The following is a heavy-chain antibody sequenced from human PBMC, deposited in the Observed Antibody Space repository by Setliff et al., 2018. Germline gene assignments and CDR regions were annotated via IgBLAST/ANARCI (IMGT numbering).Heavy chain of an antibody. CDR2: ISVYNGKT. V-gene: IGHV1-18*01. Sequence: ASVKVSCKASGYTFTSYGFSWVRQAPGQGLEWMGWISVYNGKTKYAQKFQGRVTMTTDTSKNQFSLRLTSVTAADTAVYYCARRATYNEYYFDYWGLGTLVTVSS. D-gene: IGHD1-1*01. CDR1: GYTFTSYG. J-gene: IGHJ4*02. CDR3: ARRATYNEYYFDY.